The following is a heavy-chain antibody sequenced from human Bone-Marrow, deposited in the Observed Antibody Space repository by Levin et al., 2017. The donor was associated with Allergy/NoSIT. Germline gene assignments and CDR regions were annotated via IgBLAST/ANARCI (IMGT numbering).Heavy chain of an antibody. D-gene: IGHD1-1*01. CDR3: ARDKGVRSLDH. Sequence: GESLKISCTTSGITFTTSGMHWVRQAPGKGLEWVAMIWSDGSSQYYAESVKGRFTISRDNAKNTLYLQMNSLRAEDTAIYFCARDKGVRSLDHWGQGTLVTVSS. CDR1: GITFTTSG. CDR2: IWSDGSSQ. V-gene: IGHV3-33*01. J-gene: IGHJ4*02.